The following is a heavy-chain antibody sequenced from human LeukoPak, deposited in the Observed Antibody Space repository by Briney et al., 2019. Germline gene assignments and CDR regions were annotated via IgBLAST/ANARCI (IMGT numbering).Heavy chain of an antibody. Sequence: GASVKVSCKASGYTFTSYGISWVRQAPGQGLEWMGWISAYNGNTNYAQKLQGRVTMTTDTSTSTAYMELRSLRSDDTAVYYCAKGNVKRITMIVSSDPPDYWGQGTLGTVSS. D-gene: IGHD3-22*01. V-gene: IGHV1-18*01. CDR3: AKGNVKRITMIVSSDPPDY. CDR1: GYTFTSYG. CDR2: ISAYNGNT. J-gene: IGHJ4*02.